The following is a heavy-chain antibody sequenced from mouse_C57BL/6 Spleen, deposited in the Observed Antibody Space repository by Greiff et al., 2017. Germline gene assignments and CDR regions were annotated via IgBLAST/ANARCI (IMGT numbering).Heavy chain of an antibody. D-gene: IGHD1-1*01. Sequence: VQLQQSGPGLVKPSQSLSLTCSVTGYSITSGYYWNWIRQFPGTKLEWMGYISYDGSTNYNPSLKNRISITRDTSKNQFFLKLNSVTTEDTATYYCASWNYGSSYVKWYFDVWGTGTTVTVSS. CDR3: ASWNYGSSYVKWYFDV. CDR2: ISYDGST. CDR1: GYSITSGYY. J-gene: IGHJ1*03. V-gene: IGHV3-6*01.